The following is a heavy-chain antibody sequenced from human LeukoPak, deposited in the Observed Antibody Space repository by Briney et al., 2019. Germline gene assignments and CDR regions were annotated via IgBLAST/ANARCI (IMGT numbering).Heavy chain of an antibody. V-gene: IGHV3-30-3*01. J-gene: IGHJ3*02. CDR3: ARAPMFYDISGFGGAFDI. Sequence: GGSLRLSCAASGFTYSNYAMHGVRQAPGKGLEWVADISYDGTNKYYADSVKGRFTISRDNSKNTMYLQMNSLRAEDTAMYYCARAPMFYDISGFGGAFDIWGQGTMVTVSS. CDR1: GFTYSNYA. D-gene: IGHD3-22*01. CDR2: ISYDGTNK.